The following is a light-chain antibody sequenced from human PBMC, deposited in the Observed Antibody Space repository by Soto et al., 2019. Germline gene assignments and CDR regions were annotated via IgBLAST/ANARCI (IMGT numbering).Light chain of an antibody. J-gene: IGLJ2*01. Sequence: QSALTQPPSASGSPGQSVTISCTGTSSDVGGYNYVSWYQQYPGKAPTLMIYEVSKRPSGVPDHFSGSKSGNTASLTVSGLQAEDEADYYCSSYGGSNNVLFGGGTKLTVL. CDR2: EVS. CDR3: SSYGGSNNVL. V-gene: IGLV2-8*01. CDR1: SSDVGGYNY.